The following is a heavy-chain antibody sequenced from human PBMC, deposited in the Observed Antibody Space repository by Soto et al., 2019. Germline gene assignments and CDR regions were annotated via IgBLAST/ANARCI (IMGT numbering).Heavy chain of an antibody. CDR3: AKGPQSYYYGSGTPPGDY. V-gene: IGHV3-23*01. CDR2: ISGSGGST. D-gene: IGHD3-10*01. J-gene: IGHJ4*02. Sequence: PGGSLRLSCAASGFTFSSYAMSWVRQAPGKGLEWVSAISGSGGSTYYADSVKGRFTISRDNSKNTLYLQMNSLRAEDTAVYYCAKGPQSYYYGSGTPPGDYWGQGTLVTVS. CDR1: GFTFSSYA.